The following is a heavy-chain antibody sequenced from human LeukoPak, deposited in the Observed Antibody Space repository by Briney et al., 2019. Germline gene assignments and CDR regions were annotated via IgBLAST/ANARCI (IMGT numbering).Heavy chain of an antibody. V-gene: IGHV3-13*01. CDR1: GFIFSSYE. CDR2: VGIVGDT. CDR3: AREGRGSSADAFDI. J-gene: IGHJ3*02. Sequence: PGGSLRLSCAASGFIFSSYEMHWVRQATGKGLEWVSAVGIVGDTYYTGSVKGRFTTSRENAENSLFLQMNSLRVGDTAVYYCAREGRGSSADAFDIWGQGTMVTVSS. D-gene: IGHD3-16*01.